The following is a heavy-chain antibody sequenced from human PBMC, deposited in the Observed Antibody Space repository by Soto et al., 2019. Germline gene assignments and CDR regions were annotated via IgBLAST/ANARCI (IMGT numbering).Heavy chain of an antibody. D-gene: IGHD6-6*01. CDR2: IKQDGSEK. CDR3: VQGLRPFDP. Sequence: GGSLRLSCAASGFSFGSYWMSWVRQAPGKGLEWVANIKQDGSEKYYVDSVKGRFTISRDNARNSLYLQMNSLRAEDTAVYYCVQGLRPFDPWGPGTLVTVSS. CDR1: GFSFGSYW. V-gene: IGHV3-7*05. J-gene: IGHJ5*02.